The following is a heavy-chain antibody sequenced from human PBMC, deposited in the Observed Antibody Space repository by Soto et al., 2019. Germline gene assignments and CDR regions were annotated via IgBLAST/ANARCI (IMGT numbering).Heavy chain of an antibody. V-gene: IGHV5-51*01. CDR3: ATRDYYDSSGLDAFDI. CDR1: GYNFNKYL. Sequence: GEALKISCKGSGYNFNKYLIGRVRQIPGKGLELMAIIYPDESDTRYSPSFQGQVTISADKSISTAYLQWSSLKASDTAMYYCATRDYYDSSGLDAFDIWGQGTMVTVSS. D-gene: IGHD3-22*01. J-gene: IGHJ3*02. CDR2: IYPDESDT.